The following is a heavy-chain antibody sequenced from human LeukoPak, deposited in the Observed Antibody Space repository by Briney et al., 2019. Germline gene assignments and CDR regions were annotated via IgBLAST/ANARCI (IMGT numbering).Heavy chain of an antibody. CDR2: ISGSGGST. V-gene: IGHV3-23*01. Sequence: GGSLRLSCAASGFSFSSYGMSWVRQAPGKGLEWVSAISGSGGSTYYADSVKGRFTISRDNSKNTLYLQMNSLRAEDTAVYYCAKGRQWLVRSPDYWGQGTLVTVSS. CDR1: GFSFSSYG. D-gene: IGHD6-19*01. CDR3: AKGRQWLVRSPDY. J-gene: IGHJ4*02.